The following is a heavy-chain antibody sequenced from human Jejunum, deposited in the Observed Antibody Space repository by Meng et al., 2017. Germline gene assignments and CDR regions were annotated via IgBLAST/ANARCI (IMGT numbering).Heavy chain of an antibody. Sequence: SLKISCAASGFTFDDYAMHWVRQAPGKGLEWVAGITWKSGNIGYADSVKGRFTISRDNAKNSLFLQMDSLRTEDTALYYCAKDYCSGGSCLLRNTYFAYWGQGTLVTVSS. CDR3: AKDYCSGGSCLLRNTYFAY. CDR2: ITWKSGNI. CDR1: GFTFDDYA. J-gene: IGHJ4*02. D-gene: IGHD2-15*01. V-gene: IGHV3-9*01.